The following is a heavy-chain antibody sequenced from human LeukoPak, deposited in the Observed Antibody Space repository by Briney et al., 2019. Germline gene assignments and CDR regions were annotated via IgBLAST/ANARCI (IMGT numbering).Heavy chain of an antibody. J-gene: IGHJ4*02. V-gene: IGHV4-34*01. CDR1: GGSFSGYY. D-gene: IGHD4-17*01. Sequence: PSETLSLTCGVYGGSFSGYYWSWIRQPPGKGLEWIGEINHSGSTNYNPSLKSRVTISVDTSKNQFSLKLSSVTAADTAVYYCARDRPYGDLDYWGQGTLVTVSS. CDR2: INHSGST. CDR3: ARDRPYGDLDY.